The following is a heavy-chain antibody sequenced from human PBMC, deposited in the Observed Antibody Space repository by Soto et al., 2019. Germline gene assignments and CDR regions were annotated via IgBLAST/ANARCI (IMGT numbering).Heavy chain of an antibody. D-gene: IGHD7-27*01. CDR1: GFTFSSYW. CDR3: ARPKLGN. CDR2: IKQDGSEK. V-gene: IGHV3-7*05. J-gene: IGHJ4*02. Sequence: EVQLVESGGGLVQPGGSLRLSCAASGFTFSSYWMSWVRQGAGKGLEWVANIKQDGSEKYYVDSVKGRFTISRDNARNSLYLQMNSLSAGDTAVYYCARPKLGNWGQGTLVTVSS.